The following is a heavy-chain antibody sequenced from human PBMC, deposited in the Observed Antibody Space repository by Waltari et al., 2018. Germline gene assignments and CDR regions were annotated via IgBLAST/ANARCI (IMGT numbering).Heavy chain of an antibody. CDR2: IYHSGST. CDR3: ARVVDYYGSGWYYFDY. D-gene: IGHD3-10*01. Sequence: QVQLQESGPGLVKPSETLSLTCTVSGYSISSGYYWGWIRQPPGKGLAWIGSIYHSGSTYYNPSLKSRVTISVDTSKNQFSLKLSSVTAADTAVYYCARVVDYYGSGWYYFDYWGQGTLVTVSS. CDR1: GYSISSGYY. V-gene: IGHV4-38-2*02. J-gene: IGHJ4*02.